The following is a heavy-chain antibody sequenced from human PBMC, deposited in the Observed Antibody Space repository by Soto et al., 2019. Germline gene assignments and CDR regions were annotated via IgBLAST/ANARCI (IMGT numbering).Heavy chain of an antibody. CDR1: GFTFSSYG. CDR3: AKDRGGLWFDP. D-gene: IGHD3-16*01. V-gene: IGHV3-30*18. J-gene: IGHJ5*02. CDR2: ISYDGSNK. Sequence: QVQLVESGGGVVQPGRSLRLSCAASGFTFSSYGMHWVRQAPGKGLEWVAVISYDGSNKYYADSVKGRFTISRDNYKNTLYLQMNSLRAEDTAVYYCAKDRGGLWFDPWGQGTLVTVSS.